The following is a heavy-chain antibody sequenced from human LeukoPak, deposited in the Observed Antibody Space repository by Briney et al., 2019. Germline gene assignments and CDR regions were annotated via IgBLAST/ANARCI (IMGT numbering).Heavy chain of an antibody. V-gene: IGHV3-33*01. J-gene: IGHJ6*04. D-gene: IGHD6-13*01. CDR3: ARGESGSWHLKPYYGMDV. Sequence: GRSLRLSCAASGLTFSSYGMHWVRQAPGKGLEWVAVIWYDGSNKYYADSVKGRFTISRDNSKNTLHLQMNSLRAEDTAVYYCARGESGSWHLKPYYGMDVWGKGTTVTVSS. CDR2: IWYDGSNK. CDR1: GLTFSSYG.